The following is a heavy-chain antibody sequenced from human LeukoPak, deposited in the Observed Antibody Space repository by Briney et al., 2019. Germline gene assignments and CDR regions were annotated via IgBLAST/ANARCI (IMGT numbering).Heavy chain of an antibody. V-gene: IGHV1-2*02. CDR2: IYPNNCGT. J-gene: IGHJ4*02. CDR3: AKYYYDSYEGYYFDY. CDR1: RYTFTHSY. D-gene: IGHD3-22*01. Sequence: ASVTVSFKASRYTFTHSYMHGVRQAPGQGLAGIGWIYPNNCGTNYAQKFQGRVTMTRDTSISTAYMELSRLKSDDTAFYYCAKYYYDSYEGYYFDYWGQGTLVTVSS.